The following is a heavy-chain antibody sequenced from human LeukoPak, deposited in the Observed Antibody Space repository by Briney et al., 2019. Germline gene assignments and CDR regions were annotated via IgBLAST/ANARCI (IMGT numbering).Heavy chain of an antibody. CDR2: LSRGGGST. D-gene: IGHD2-8*01. V-gene: IGHV3-23*01. J-gene: IGHJ4*02. Sequence: PGGSLRLSCTGSGFPFNMFGIHWVRQAPGQGLDWVSGLSRGGGSTNYADSVKGRFTISRDYSKNMVFLRMNSLRPEDTAVYYCAKEQRIRHCSEGVCMEGYYFDYWGQGSLVTVSS. CDR1: GFPFNMFG. CDR3: AKEQRIRHCSEGVCMEGYYFDY.